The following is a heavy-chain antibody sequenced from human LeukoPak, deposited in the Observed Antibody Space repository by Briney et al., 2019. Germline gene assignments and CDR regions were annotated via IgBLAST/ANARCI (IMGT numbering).Heavy chain of an antibody. CDR1: GFTFSSYW. D-gene: IGHD1-26*01. V-gene: IGHV3-74*01. CDR3: VRIWEGAY. Sequence: PGRSLRLSCAASGFTFSSYWMHWVRQAPGKGLVWVSRITTDGSITSYADSVKGRFTISRDNAKNTLYLQMNSLRAEDTAVYYCVRIWEGAYWGQGTLVTVAS. J-gene: IGHJ4*02. CDR2: ITTDGSIT.